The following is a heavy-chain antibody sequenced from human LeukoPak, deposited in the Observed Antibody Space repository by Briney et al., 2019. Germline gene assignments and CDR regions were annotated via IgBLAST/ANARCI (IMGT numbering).Heavy chain of an antibody. D-gene: IGHD2-2*01. CDR1: GFTFSNSW. J-gene: IGHJ3*02. V-gene: IGHV3-52*01. CDR2: IKCDGSEK. CDR3: VRGVGSSTSCYVRAFDI. Sequence: GGSLRLSCAASGFTFSNSWTHWVCQAPEKGLEWVADIKCDGSEKCYVDSVKGRLTIFRDNAKNSLYLQVNSLRAEDMTVYYCVRGVGSSTSCYVRAFDIWGQGTMVTVSS.